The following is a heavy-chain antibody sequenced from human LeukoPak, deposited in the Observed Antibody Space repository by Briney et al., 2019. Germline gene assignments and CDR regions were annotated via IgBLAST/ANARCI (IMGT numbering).Heavy chain of an antibody. V-gene: IGHV1-69*04. CDR2: IIPILGIA. J-gene: IGHJ4*02. Sequence: GASVKVSCKASGGTFSSYAISWVRQAPGQGLEWMGRIIPILGIANYAQKFQGRVTITADKSTSTAYMELSSLRSEDTAVYYCGLTSDLGYYDSSGYLDYWGQGTPVTVSS. D-gene: IGHD3-22*01. CDR1: GGTFSSYA. CDR3: GLTSDLGYYDSSGYLDY.